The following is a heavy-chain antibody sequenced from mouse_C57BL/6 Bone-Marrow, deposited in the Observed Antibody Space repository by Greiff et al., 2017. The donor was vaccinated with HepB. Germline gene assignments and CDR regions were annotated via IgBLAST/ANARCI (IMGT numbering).Heavy chain of an antibody. CDR3: ARFPFTTVRYYAMDY. CDR2: IYPRSGNT. D-gene: IGHD1-1*01. V-gene: IGHV1-81*01. J-gene: IGHJ4*01. CDR1: GYTFTSYG. Sequence: QVQLQQSGAELARPGASVKLSCKASGYTFTSYGISWVKQSTGQGLEWIGEIYPRSGNTYYNEKFKGKATLTADKSSSTAYMELRSLTSEDSAVYFCARFPFTTVRYYAMDYWGQGTSVTVSS.